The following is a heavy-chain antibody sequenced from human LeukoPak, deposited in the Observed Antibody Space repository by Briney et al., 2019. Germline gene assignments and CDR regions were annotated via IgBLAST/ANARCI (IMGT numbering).Heavy chain of an antibody. V-gene: IGHV4-59*01. D-gene: IGHD6-13*01. CDR3: ARGDSSSWYVYFDY. CDR1: GGSISSYY. CDR2: IYYSGST. J-gene: IGHJ4*02. Sequence: ETLSLTCTVSGGSISSYYWSWIRQPPGKGLEWIGYIYYSGSTNYNPSLKSRVTISVDTSKNQFSLKLSSVTAADTAVYYCARGDSSSWYVYFDYWGQGTLVTVSS.